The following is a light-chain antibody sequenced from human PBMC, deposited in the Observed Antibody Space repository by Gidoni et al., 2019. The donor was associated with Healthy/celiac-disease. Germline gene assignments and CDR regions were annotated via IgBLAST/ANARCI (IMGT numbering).Light chain of an antibody. CDR2: DAS. CDR1: QDISNY. J-gene: IGKJ2*01. CDR3: QQYDNLYT. V-gene: IGKV1-33*01. Sequence: DLQMTQSPSSLSASVGDRVTITCQASQDISNYLNWYQQKPGKAPKLLIYDASNLETGVPSRFSGSGSGTDFTFTISSLQPEDIATYYCQQYDNLYTFXQXTKLEIK.